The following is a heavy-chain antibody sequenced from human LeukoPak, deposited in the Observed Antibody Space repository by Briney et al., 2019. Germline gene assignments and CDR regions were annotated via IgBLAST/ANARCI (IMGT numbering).Heavy chain of an antibody. CDR2: MNPNSGNT. Sequence: ASVKVSCKASGYTFTSYDINWVRQATGQGLEWMEWMNPNSGNTGYAQKFQGRVTMTRNTSISTAYMELSSLRSEDTAVYYCARGKDIVVVPAAIAFDPWGQGTLVTVSS. V-gene: IGHV1-8*01. CDR3: ARGKDIVVVPAAIAFDP. CDR1: GYTFTSYD. D-gene: IGHD2-2*01. J-gene: IGHJ5*02.